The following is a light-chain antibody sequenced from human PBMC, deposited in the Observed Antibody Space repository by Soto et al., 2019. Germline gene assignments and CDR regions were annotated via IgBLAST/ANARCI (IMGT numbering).Light chain of an antibody. J-gene: IGLJ3*02. V-gene: IGLV2-14*01. CDR1: RSDVGGYNY. Sequence: QSVLTQPASVSGSPGQSITFSCAGTRSDVGGYNYVSWYQHHPGKAPKLMIYEVSNRPSGVSNRFSGSKSGNTASLTISGLQAEDEADYYCSSYTSSSTLAVFGGGTKVTVL. CDR2: EVS. CDR3: SSYTSSSTLAV.